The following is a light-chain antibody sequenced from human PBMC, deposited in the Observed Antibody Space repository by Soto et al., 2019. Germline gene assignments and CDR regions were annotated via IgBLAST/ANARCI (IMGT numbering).Light chain of an antibody. CDR3: QQYYSYPLT. CDR1: QGISSY. Sequence: AIRMTQSPSSLSASTGDRVTITCRASQGISSYLAWYQQKPGKAPKLLIYAASTLQSGVPSRFSGSGSGTDFTLTISCXQSEDFATYYCQQYYSYPLTVGGGTKVDIK. CDR2: AAS. V-gene: IGKV1-8*01. J-gene: IGKJ4*01.